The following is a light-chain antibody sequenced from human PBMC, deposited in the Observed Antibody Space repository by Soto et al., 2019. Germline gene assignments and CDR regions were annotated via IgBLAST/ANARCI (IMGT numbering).Light chain of an antibody. V-gene: IGKV3-15*01. J-gene: IGKJ5*01. CDR1: QSVSSK. Sequence: EIVLTQSPATLSVSPGERATLSYRASQSVSSKLAWYQQRPGQSPRLLIYRASTRATDIPARFSGSESGTEFTLTVSSLQSEDFAVYYCQQYKDWFSITFGQGTRLEIK. CDR2: RAS. CDR3: QQYKDWFSIT.